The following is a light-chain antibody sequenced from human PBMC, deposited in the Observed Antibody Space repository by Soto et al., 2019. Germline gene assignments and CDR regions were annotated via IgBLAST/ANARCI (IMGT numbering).Light chain of an antibody. Sequence: QTVVTQEPSLTVSPGGTVTLTCASNTGAVTSCNYANWFQQKPGQAHRSLMESKTNRPSWTPARFSWSLVGGAAALTLSGVQPEDEDDYYCLLYISHAWFFGGGTKLTVL. CDR3: LLYISHAWF. CDR1: TGAVTSCNY. CDR2: SKT. V-gene: IGLV7-43*01. J-gene: IGLJ3*02.